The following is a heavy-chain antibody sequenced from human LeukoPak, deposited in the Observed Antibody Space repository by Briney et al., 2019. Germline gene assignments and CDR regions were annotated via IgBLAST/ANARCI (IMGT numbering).Heavy chain of an antibody. CDR2: INPNSGGT. Sequence: GASVKVSCKASGYTFTGYYMHWVRQAPGQGLEWMGRINPNSGGTNYAQKFQGRVTMTRDTSISTAYMELSRLRSDDTAVYYCARGRHYYDSSGPTGRAFDIWGQGTMVTVSS. V-gene: IGHV1-2*06. CDR3: ARGRHYYDSSGPTGRAFDI. J-gene: IGHJ3*02. CDR1: GYTFTGYY. D-gene: IGHD3-22*01.